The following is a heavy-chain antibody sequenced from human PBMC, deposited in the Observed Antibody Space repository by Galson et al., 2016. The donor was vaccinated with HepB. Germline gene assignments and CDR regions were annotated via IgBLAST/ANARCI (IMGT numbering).Heavy chain of an antibody. D-gene: IGHD3-22*01. CDR2: IKPDGSER. J-gene: IGHJ1*01. V-gene: IGHV3-7*03. CDR1: GFTFGSVW. CDR3: ALYYYDSSGFVEYFQH. Sequence: SLRLSCATSGFTFGSVWMSWVRQAPGKGLEWVANIKPDGSERYYVDSLKGRFTISRDNARNSLYLQMNSLRAEDTAVYYCALYYYDSSGFVEYFQHWGQGTRVTVYS.